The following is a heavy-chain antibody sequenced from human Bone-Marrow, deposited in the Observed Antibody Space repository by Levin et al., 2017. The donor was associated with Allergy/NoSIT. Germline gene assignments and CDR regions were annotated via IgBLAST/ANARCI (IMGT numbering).Heavy chain of an antibody. J-gene: IGHJ6*03. Sequence: PSETLSLTCTVSGDSISNSGYYWSWIRQLPGKDLEWIGYIYYFGSTYYNPYLKSRVTISVDTSNNQFSLKVTSVTAADTAVYYCARADALYYYYTDVWGKGTTVTVSS. V-gene: IGHV4-31*03. CDR3: ARADALYYYYTDV. CDR2: IYYFGST. CDR1: GDSISNSGYY.